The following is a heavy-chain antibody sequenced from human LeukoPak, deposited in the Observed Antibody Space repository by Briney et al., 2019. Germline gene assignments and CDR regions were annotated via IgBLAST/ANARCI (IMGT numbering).Heavy chain of an antibody. CDR2: TMQDGSVK. D-gene: IGHD6-19*01. CDR3: AKNPLVSGTIYFDS. Sequence: PGGSLRLSCVGSGFTFKNYWMNWVRQAPGRGLEWVANTMQDGSVKNYLDSVKGRFTISRDNTKNLLYLEMNSLRAEDTAIYYCAKNPLVSGTIYFDSWGQGTLVTVSS. V-gene: IGHV3-7*03. J-gene: IGHJ4*02. CDR1: GFTFKNYW.